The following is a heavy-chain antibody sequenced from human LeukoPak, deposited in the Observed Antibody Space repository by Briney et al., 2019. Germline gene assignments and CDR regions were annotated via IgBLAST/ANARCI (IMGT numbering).Heavy chain of an antibody. J-gene: IGHJ4*02. CDR1: GFNFDDCA. Sequence: GRSLRVSCVASGFNFDDCAMHWVRQAPGKGLEWVSGISWNSGSITYADSVKGRFTISRDSAKNSLFLQMNSLRAEDTAFYYCARGAVAAAGLFDYWGQGTLVTVSS. V-gene: IGHV3-9*01. CDR3: ARGAVAAAGLFDY. CDR2: ISWNSGSI. D-gene: IGHD6-13*01.